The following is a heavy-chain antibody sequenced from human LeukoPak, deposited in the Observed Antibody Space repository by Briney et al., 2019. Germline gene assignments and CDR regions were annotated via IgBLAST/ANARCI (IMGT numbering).Heavy chain of an antibody. V-gene: IGHV3-33*01. CDR3: ARERGRFGSGSSYYYYYYMDV. CDR1: GFTFSSYG. CDR2: KWYDGSNK. J-gene: IGHJ6*03. Sequence: GGSLRLSCAASGFTFSSYGMHWVRQAPGKGLEWVAVKWYDGSNKYYADSVKGRFTISRDNSKNTLYLQMNSLRAEDTAVYYCARERGRFGSGSSYYYYYYMDVWGKGTTVTVSS. D-gene: IGHD3-10*01.